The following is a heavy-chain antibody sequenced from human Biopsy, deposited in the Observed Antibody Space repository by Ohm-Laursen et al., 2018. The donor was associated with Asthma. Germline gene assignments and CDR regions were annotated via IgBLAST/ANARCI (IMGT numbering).Heavy chain of an antibody. CDR3: ARGQKSAGDRWFDP. D-gene: IGHD6-13*01. V-gene: IGHV1-2*02. CDR1: GYTFIGCH. Sequence: ASVKVSCKTSGYTFIGCHIHWMRQAPGQGLGWMGGINPNNGATNYAQKFQGRVTMNRDTSISTAYMEVRRLRSDDTAVYYCARGQKSAGDRWFDPWGQGTLVTVSS. J-gene: IGHJ5*02. CDR2: INPNNGAT.